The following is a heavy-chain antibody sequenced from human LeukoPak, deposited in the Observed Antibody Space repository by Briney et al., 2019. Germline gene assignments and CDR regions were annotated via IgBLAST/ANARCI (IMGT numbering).Heavy chain of an antibody. Sequence: PGGSLRLSCVASGFSLSGYWMYWVRQAPGKGLMYISRNNGDGSTTNYADVVKGRFTMSRDNVKNTLYLQMNSLRVEDTAVYYCARGAYYYEDWGQGTLVTVSS. CDR3: ARGAYYYED. CDR2: NNGDGSTT. J-gene: IGHJ4*02. V-gene: IGHV3-74*01. D-gene: IGHD3-22*01. CDR1: GFSLSGYW.